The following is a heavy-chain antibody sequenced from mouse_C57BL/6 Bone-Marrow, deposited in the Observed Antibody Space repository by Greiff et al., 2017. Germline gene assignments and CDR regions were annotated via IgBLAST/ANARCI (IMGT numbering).Heavy chain of an antibody. J-gene: IGHJ3*01. Sequence: QVQLQQSGAELVRPGTSVKVSCKASGYAFTNYLLEWVKQRPGQGLEWIGVINPVSGGTNYTEKFKGKATLTADKSSSTAYMQLSSLTSEDSAVYFCARSGYYGSSFFAYWGQGTLVTVSA. CDR1: GYAFTNYL. CDR3: ARSGYYGSSFFAY. D-gene: IGHD1-1*01. CDR2: INPVSGGT. V-gene: IGHV1-54*01.